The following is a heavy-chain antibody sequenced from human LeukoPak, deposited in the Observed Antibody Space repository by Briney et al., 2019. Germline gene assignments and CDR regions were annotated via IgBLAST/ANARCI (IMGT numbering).Heavy chain of an antibody. CDR1: GYTFTGYY. V-gene: IGHV1-2*02. CDR2: INPNSGGT. Sequence: ASVKVSCKASGYTFTGYYMHWVRQAPGQGLEWMGWINPNSGGTKYAQKFQGRVTMTRDTSISTAYMELSRLRSDDTAVYYCARDPGYYYMDVWGKGTTVTISS. J-gene: IGHJ6*03. CDR3: ARDPGYYYMDV.